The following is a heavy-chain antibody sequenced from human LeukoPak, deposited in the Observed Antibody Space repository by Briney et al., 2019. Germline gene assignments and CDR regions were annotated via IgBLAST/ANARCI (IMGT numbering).Heavy chain of an antibody. V-gene: IGHV1-24*01. D-gene: IGHD6-19*01. CDR3: TTGTRSGWLGYYFDN. J-gene: IGHJ4*02. CDR2: FDRKDEQT. Sequence: ASVKVSCKVSGYSLNEFSIHWVRQAPGKGPEWMGGFDRKDEQTIFAEMSKDRVTMTEDTITDTAYMELSSLRSEDAAVYYCTTGTRSGWLGYYFDNWGQGTLVTVSS. CDR1: GYSLNEFS.